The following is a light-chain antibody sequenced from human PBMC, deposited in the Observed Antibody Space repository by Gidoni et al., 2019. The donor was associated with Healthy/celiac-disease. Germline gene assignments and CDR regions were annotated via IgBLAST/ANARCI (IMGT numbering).Light chain of an antibody. CDR3: QHSYSTPRT. CDR2: AAY. V-gene: IGKV1-39*01. J-gene: IGKJ5*01. Sequence: DIQMPQSTSSLSASVGDRVTITCRASQSISSSLNWYQQKPGKAPKLLIYAAYSLQSGVPSRFSGSGSGTDFTLTISSLQPEDFATYYCQHSYSTPRTFGQGTRLEIK. CDR1: QSISSS.